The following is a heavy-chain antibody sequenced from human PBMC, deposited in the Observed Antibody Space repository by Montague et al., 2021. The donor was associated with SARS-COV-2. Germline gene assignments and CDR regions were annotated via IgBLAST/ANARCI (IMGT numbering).Heavy chain of an antibody. CDR3: ARVGNYLGVY. V-gene: IGHV4-39*07. D-gene: IGHD3-10*01. CDR1: GGSISTTSYY. CDR2: IFYSGTT. J-gene: IGHJ4*02. Sequence: SETLSLTCTVSGGSISTTSYYWGWIRQPPGKGLEWIASIFYSGTTYYNPSLRSRVTISVQTSKNQFSLKLKSMSAADTAVYYCARVGNYLGVYWGQGILVTVSS.